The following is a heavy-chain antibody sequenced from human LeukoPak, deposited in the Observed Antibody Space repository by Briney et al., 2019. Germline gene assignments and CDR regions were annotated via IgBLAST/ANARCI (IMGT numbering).Heavy chain of an antibody. J-gene: IGHJ4*02. D-gene: IGHD2-21*02. CDR3: VQSTAWPGFHY. CDR1: GAPISRFY. Sequence: SETLSLICTASGAPISRFYWNWVRQPPGKGLEWIGNIYNGVPTFFNPSLKSRVTLSVDMSKTQFSLQLASVTAADTAVYYCVQSTAWPGFHYWGQGSLVTVSS. CDR2: IYNGVPT. V-gene: IGHV4-4*09.